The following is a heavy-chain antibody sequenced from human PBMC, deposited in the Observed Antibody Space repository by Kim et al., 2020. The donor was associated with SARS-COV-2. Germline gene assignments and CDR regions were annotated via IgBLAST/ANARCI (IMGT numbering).Heavy chain of an antibody. J-gene: IGHJ4*02. CDR3: ARVFVWGSYRPYYFDY. Sequence: KFQGRVTSTRDTSASTAYMELSSLRSEDTAVYYCARVFVWGSYRPYYFDYWGQGTLVTVSS. V-gene: IGHV1-3*01. D-gene: IGHD3-16*02.